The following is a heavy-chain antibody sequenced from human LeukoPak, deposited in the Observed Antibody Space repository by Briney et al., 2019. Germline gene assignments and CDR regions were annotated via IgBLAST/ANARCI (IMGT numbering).Heavy chain of an antibody. J-gene: IGHJ4*02. D-gene: IGHD5-12*01. CDR2: IIASSGST. V-gene: IGHV3-23*01. Sequence: GGSLRLSCAVSGFSLSNYAMSWVRQAPGKGLEWVSLIIASSGSTVYADSVKGRFTISRNNSKDTLYLQMNSLRAEDTAVYYCAKGAYDSVEIGYFDHWGQGTLVTVSS. CDR3: AKGAYDSVEIGYFDH. CDR1: GFSLSNYA.